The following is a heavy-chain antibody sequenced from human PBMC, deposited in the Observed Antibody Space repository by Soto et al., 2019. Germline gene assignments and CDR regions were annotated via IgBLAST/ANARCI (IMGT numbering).Heavy chain of an antibody. V-gene: IGHV4-59*01. D-gene: IGHD6-19*01. CDR1: GGSISSYY. CDR2: IYYSGST. J-gene: IGHJ4*02. CDR3: ARGWWLVREFDY. Sequence: SETLSLTCTVSGGSISSYYWSWIRQPPGKGLEWIGYIYYSGSTNYNPSVKSRVTISVDTSKNQFSLKLSSVTAADTAVYYCARGWWLVREFDYWGQGTLVTVSS.